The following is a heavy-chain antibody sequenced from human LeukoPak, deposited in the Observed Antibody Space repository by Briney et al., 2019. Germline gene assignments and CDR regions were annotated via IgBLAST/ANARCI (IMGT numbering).Heavy chain of an antibody. CDR2: INSDGSTT. CDR1: GFTFSSYW. Sequence: GGSLRLSCVVSGFTFSSYWMHWVRQAPGEGLVWVSRINSDGSTTTYADSVKGRFTISRDNAKNTLYLQMNSLRAEDTAVYYCAKGGIDYWGQGTLVTVSS. D-gene: IGHD6-25*01. J-gene: IGHJ4*02. CDR3: AKGGIDY. V-gene: IGHV3-74*01.